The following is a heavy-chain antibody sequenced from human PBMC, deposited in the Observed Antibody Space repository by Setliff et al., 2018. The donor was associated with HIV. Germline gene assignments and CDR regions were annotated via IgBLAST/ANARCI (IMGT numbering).Heavy chain of an antibody. D-gene: IGHD6-13*01. CDR1: GYSFTGYW. J-gene: IGHJ6*03. V-gene: IGHV5-51*01. CDR3: ARFPMYSSSWYFYYYYMDV. Sequence: PGESLKISCKGSGYSFTGYWIGWVRQMPGKGLEWMGIIYPGDSDTRYSPSFQGQVTISADKSISTAYLQWSSLKASDTAMYYCARFPMYSSSWYFYYYYMDVRGKGTTVTVSS. CDR2: IYPGDSDT.